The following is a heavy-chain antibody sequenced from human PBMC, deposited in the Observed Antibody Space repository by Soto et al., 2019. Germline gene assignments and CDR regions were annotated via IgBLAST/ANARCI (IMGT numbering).Heavy chain of an antibody. D-gene: IGHD3-10*01. V-gene: IGHV3-23*01. Sequence: PGGSLRLSCTASGFTFSNYAINWVRLAPGKRLEWVSSVIGSGVNVFYADSVKGRFTISRDNSKNTVYLEMNSLRADDTAEYFCAKGSAFESKGAICYPFDHWGRGTLVTVSS. J-gene: IGHJ4*02. CDR1: GFTFSNYA. CDR3: AKGSAFESKGAICYPFDH. CDR2: VIGSGVNV.